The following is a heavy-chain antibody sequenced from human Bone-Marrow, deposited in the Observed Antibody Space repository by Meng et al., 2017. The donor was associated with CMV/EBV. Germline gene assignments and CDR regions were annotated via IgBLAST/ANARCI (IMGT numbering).Heavy chain of an antibody. CDR1: GGSFSGYY. CDR3: ARAQAVAGRFCVY. J-gene: IGHJ4*02. D-gene: IGHD6-19*01. Sequence: QVELPQWGEGLLKPSEILSLTCAVYGGSFSGYYWSWIRQPPGKGLEWIGEINHSGSTNYNPSLKSRVTISVDTSKNQFSLKLSSVTAADTAVYYCARAQAVAGRFCVYWGQGTLVTVSS. V-gene: IGHV4-34*01. CDR2: INHSGST.